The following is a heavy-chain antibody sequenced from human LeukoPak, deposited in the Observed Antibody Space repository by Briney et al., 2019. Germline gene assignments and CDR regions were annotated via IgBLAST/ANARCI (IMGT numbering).Heavy chain of an antibody. J-gene: IGHJ4*02. CDR2: ISYDGSSK. Sequence: GGSLRLSCAASGFTFSSYAMHWVRQAPGKGLEWVAVISYDGSSKYYADSVKGRFTISRDNSMNTLYLQMNSLRAEDTAVYYCARDLTGIPTYYFDYWGRGTLVTVSS. CDR3: ARDLTGIPTYYFDY. V-gene: IGHV3-30-3*01. D-gene: IGHD7-27*01. CDR1: GFTFSSYA.